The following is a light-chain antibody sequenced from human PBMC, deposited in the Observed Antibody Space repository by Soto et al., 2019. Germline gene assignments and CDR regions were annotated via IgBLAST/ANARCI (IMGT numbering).Light chain of an antibody. J-gene: IGLJ1*01. V-gene: IGLV2-11*01. CDR2: DVN. CDR1: SSDVGRYNF. Sequence: QSALTQPRSVSGSPGQSVTVSCTGTSSDVGRYNFVSWYQQYPGKAPKLMIFDVNKRPSGVPVRFSGSKSDNTASLTISGLQAEDEADYYCCPYAGPYTHYVLGGGTKLTVL. CDR3: CPYAGPYTHYV.